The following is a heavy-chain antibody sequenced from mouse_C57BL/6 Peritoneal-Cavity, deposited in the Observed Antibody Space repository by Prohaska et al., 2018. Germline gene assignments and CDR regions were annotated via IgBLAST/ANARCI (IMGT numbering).Heavy chain of an antibody. D-gene: IGHD1-1*01. CDR1: GYTFTSYW. CDR2: IYPGSGST. Sequence: QVQLQQPGAELVKPGASVKMSCKASGYTFTSYWITCVKQRPGQGLEWIGDIYPGSGSTNYNEKFKSKATLTVDTSSSTAYMQLSSLTSEDSAVYYCAREDGTNAMDYWGQGTSVTVSS. V-gene: IGHV1-55*01. CDR3: AREDGTNAMDY. J-gene: IGHJ4*01.